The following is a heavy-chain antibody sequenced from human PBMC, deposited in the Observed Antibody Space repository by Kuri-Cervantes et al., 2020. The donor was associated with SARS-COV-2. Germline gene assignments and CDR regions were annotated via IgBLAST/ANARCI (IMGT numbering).Heavy chain of an antibody. CDR2: IYYSGST. CDR1: GGSISSYY. D-gene: IGHD6-19*01. V-gene: IGHV4-59*08. Sequence: ESLKISCTVSGGSISSYYWSWIRQPPGKGLEWIGYIYYSGSTNYNPSLKSRVTISVDTSKNQFSLKLSSVTAADTAVYYCARQQWLKANWFDPWGQGTLVTVSS. J-gene: IGHJ5*02. CDR3: ARQQWLKANWFDP.